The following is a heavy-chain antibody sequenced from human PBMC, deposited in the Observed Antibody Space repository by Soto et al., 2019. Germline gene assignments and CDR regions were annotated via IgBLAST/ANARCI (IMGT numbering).Heavy chain of an antibody. Sequence: QVQLVESGGGVVQPVRSLRLSCAASGFTFSSYGMHWVRQAPGKGLEWVAVISYDGSNQDYADSVKGRFTISRDNSKNTLYLQRNSLRAEDTAVYYCAKGGARLGALKWYYYGMAVWGQGTTVTVSS. CDR2: ISYDGSNQ. D-gene: IGHD6-6*01. CDR3: AKGGARLGALKWYYYGMAV. CDR1: GFTFSSYG. J-gene: IGHJ6*02. V-gene: IGHV3-30*18.